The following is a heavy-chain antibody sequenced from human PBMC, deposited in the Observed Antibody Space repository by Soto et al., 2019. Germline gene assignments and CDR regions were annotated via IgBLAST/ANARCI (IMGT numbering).Heavy chain of an antibody. CDR3: AHSDQGEDYVLWPNWFDP. D-gene: IGHD4-17*01. CDR1: GFSLSTSGVG. J-gene: IGHJ5*02. V-gene: IGHV2-5*02. CDR2: IYWDDDK. Sequence: GSGPTLVNPTQTLTLTCTFSGFSLSTSGVGVGWIRQPPGKALEWLALIYWDDDKRYSPSLKSRLTITKDTSKNQVVLTMTNMDPVDTATYYCAHSDQGEDYVLWPNWFDPWGQGTLVTVSS.